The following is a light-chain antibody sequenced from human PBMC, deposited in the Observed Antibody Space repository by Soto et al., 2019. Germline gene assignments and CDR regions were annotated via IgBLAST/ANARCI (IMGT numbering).Light chain of an antibody. CDR1: QSVSSY. CDR2: GAS. CDR3: QQRSNWHPMYT. J-gene: IGKJ2*01. Sequence: EIVLTQSPATLSLSPGERATLSCRASQSVSSYLAWYQQKPGQAPRLLIYGASNRTTCIPARFSGSGSGTDFTLTISSLEPEDFAVYYCQQRSNWHPMYTFGKRTKLEIK. V-gene: IGKV3-11*01.